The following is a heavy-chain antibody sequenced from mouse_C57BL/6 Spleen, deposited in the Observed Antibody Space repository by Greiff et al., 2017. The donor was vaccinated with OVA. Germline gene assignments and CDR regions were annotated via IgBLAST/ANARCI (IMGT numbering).Heavy chain of an antibody. J-gene: IGHJ3*01. CDR2: FHPYNDDT. CDR3: ARPGNYGAWFAY. D-gene: IGHD2-1*01. Sequence: LEESGAELVKPGASVKMSCKASGYTFTTYPIEWMKQNHGKSLEWIGNFHPYNDDTKYNEKFKGKATLTVEKSSSTVYLELSRLTSDDSAVYYCARPGNYGAWFAYWGQGTLVTVSA. CDR1: GYTFTTYP. V-gene: IGHV1-47*01.